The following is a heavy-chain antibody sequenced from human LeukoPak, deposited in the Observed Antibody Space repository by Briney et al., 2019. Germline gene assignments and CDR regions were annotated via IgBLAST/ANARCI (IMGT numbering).Heavy chain of an antibody. CDR2: IRSKAYGGTT. CDR3: TSSREMATISVDY. V-gene: IGHV3-49*03. CDR1: GFTFGDYA. D-gene: IGHD5-24*01. J-gene: IGHJ4*02. Sequence: PGGSLRLSCTASGFTFGDYAMSWFRQAPGEGLEWVGFIRSKAYGGTTEYAASVKGRFTISRDDSKSIAYLQMNSLKTEDTAVYYCTSSREMATISVDYWGQGTLVTVSS.